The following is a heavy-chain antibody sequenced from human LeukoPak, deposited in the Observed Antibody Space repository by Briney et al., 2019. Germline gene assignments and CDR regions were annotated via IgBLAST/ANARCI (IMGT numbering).Heavy chain of an antibody. CDR1: GYTFTGYY. CDR2: INANTGVT. J-gene: IGHJ4*02. V-gene: IGHV1-2*02. Sequence: ASVKVSCKASGYTFTGYYIYWVRQAPGQGLECMGWINANTGVTNYAQKFWGRVTMTRDTSVSTAYMELSGLRSDDTAVYFCAREYGDNSAAHFDSWGQGTLVTVSS. D-gene: IGHD4/OR15-4a*01. CDR3: AREYGDNSAAHFDS.